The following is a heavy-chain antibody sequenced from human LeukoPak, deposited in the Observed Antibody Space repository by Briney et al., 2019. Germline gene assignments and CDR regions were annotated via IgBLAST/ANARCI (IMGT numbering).Heavy chain of an antibody. V-gene: IGHV3-30-3*01. CDR3: ARDYYDSSGRHPPDY. J-gene: IGHJ4*02. D-gene: IGHD3-22*01. Sequence: GGSLRLSCAASGFSFSTFAMPWVRQAPGKGLEWVATISYDGSKKYYADSVRGRFTISREKSKNTLHLQMNSLRDEDTAVYYCARDYYDSSGRHPPDYWGQGTLVTVSS. CDR1: GFSFSTFA. CDR2: ISYDGSKK.